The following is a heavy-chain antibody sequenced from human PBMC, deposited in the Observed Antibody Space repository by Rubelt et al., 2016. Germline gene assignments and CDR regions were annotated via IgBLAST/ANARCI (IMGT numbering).Heavy chain of an antibody. CDR1: A. D-gene: IGHD4-23*01. CDR2: ISAYNGNT. CDR3: ARDKDYGGNQNYYYYGMDV. V-gene: IGHV1-18*01. J-gene: IGHJ6*02. Sequence: AMNWVRQAPGQGLEWMGWISAYNGNTNYAQKLQGRVTMTTDTSTSTAYMELRSLRSDDTAVYYCARDKDYGGNQNYYYYGMDVWGQGTTVTVSS.